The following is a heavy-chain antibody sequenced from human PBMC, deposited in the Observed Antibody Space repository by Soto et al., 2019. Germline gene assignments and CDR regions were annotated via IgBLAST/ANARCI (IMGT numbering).Heavy chain of an antibody. Sequence: ASVKVSCKASGYTFTAYYVHWVRQAPGQGLEWMGWINPNGGDKNYAQKFQDRVTMTSDTSISTAYMELSSPRSDDTAIYFCTRHLAPPSRRAFDIWGQGTWVTVSS. V-gene: IGHV1-2*02. CDR2: INPNGGDK. D-gene: IGHD6-13*01. CDR1: GYTFTAYY. CDR3: TRHLAPPSRRAFDI. J-gene: IGHJ3*02.